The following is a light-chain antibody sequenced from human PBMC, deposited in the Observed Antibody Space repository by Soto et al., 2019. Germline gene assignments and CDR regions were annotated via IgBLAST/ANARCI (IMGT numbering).Light chain of an antibody. CDR2: AAS. Sequence: DIQLTQSPSSLSASVGDRVTINCGASQKFSRYLNWYQQKPGRAPKVLIYAASSLQIGVPRRFSGSESGTDFTLTISSLQPEDFGTYYCQQSFSLPISFGQGTRLEIK. CDR1: QKFSRY. J-gene: IGKJ5*01. CDR3: QQSFSLPIS. V-gene: IGKV1-39*01.